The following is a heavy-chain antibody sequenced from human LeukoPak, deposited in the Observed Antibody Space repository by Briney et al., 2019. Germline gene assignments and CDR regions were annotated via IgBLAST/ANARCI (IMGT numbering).Heavy chain of an antibody. V-gene: IGHV3-23*01. Sequence: ERSLRLSCAASGFTLSNYAMSWVRQAPGKGLEWVSSVSGSGGTTYYADSVKGRFTISRDNPNNTLDLQMNSLTAEDTAVYYCAKGPVAVAGYYFDHWGQGTLVTVSS. CDR1: GFTLSNYA. J-gene: IGHJ4*02. D-gene: IGHD6-19*01. CDR3: AKGPVAVAGYYFDH. CDR2: VSGSGGTT.